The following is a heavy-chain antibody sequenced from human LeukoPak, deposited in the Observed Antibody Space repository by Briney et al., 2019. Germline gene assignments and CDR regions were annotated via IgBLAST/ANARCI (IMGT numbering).Heavy chain of an antibody. CDR2: IWYDGSNK. J-gene: IGHJ5*02. CDR3: ARRGSSGSSSKGWFNP. Sequence: XXXMXWVRQAPGKGLEWVAVIWYDGSNKYYADSVKGRFTISRDNSKNTLYLQMNSLRAEDTAVYYCARRGSSGSSSKGWFNPRGQGTLVTVSS. D-gene: IGHD1-26*01. V-gene: IGHV3-33*01. CDR1: XXX.